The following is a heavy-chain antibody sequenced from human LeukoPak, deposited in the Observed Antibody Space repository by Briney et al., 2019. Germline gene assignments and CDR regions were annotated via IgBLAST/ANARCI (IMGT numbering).Heavy chain of an antibody. CDR3: ARRAVVVPAARGYYYYYMDV. CDR2: IYYSGST. CDR1: GGSISSYY. J-gene: IGHJ6*03. Sequence: PSETLSLTCTVSGGSISSYYWSWIRQPPGKGLEWIWSIYYSGSTNYNPSLKSRVTISVDTSKNQFSLKLSSVTAADTAVYYCARRAVVVPAARGYYYYYMDVWGKGTTVTVSS. D-gene: IGHD2-2*01. V-gene: IGHV4-59*01.